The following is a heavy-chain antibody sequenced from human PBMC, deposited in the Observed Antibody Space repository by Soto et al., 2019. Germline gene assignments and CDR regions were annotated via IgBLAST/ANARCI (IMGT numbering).Heavy chain of an antibody. J-gene: IGHJ5*02. V-gene: IGHV4-34*01. CDR3: ARVKGIYYDFWSGPTKQKYWFDP. CDR2: INHSGST. CDR1: GGSFSVYY. D-gene: IGHD3-3*01. Sequence: SETLSLTCAVYGGSFSVYYWSWIRHPPGKGLEWIGEINHSGSTNYNPSLKSRVTISVDTSKNQFSLKLSSVTAADTAVYYCARVKGIYYDFWSGPTKQKYWFDPWGQGTLVTVSS.